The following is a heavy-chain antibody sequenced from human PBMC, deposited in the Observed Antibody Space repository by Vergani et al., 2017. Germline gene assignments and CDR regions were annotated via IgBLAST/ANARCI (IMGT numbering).Heavy chain of an antibody. D-gene: IGHD3-10*01. CDR1: GFTFSSYA. CDR2: ISGSGGST. J-gene: IGHJ5*02. Sequence: VQLLESGGGLVQPGGSLRLSCAASGFTFSSYAMSWVRQAPGKGLEWVSAISGSGGSTYYADSVKGRFTISRDNSKNTLYLQMNSLRAEDTAVYYCAKGSGTMVRGVITKGNWFDPWGQGTLVTVSS. CDR3: AKGSGTMVRGVITKGNWFDP. V-gene: IGHV3-23*01.